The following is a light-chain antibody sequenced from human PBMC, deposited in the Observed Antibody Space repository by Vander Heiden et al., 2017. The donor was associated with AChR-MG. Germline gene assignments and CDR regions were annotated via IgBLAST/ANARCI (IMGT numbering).Light chain of an antibody. CDR1: ALPEKY. Sequence: SYELTQPPSVSVSPGQTARITCSGDALPEKYAFWYQQKSGQAPVLVIYGDNKRPSEIPERFSGSSSGTMATLTISGAQVEDEGDYYCYSTDNSGDHSEVFGGGTRLTVL. J-gene: IGLJ2*01. CDR3: YSTDNSGDHSEV. CDR2: GDN. V-gene: IGLV3-10*01.